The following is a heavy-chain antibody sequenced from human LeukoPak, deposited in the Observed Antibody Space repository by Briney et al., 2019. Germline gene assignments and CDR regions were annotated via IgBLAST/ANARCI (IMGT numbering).Heavy chain of an antibody. J-gene: IGHJ4*02. D-gene: IGHD3-3*01. CDR2: INPNSGGT. CDR1: GYTFTGYY. CDR3: ASYDFWSGYSLH. Sequence: ASVKVSCKASGYTFTGYYMHWVRQAPGQGLEWMGWINPNSGGTNYAQKLQGRVTMTTDTSTSTAYMELRSLRSDDTAVYYCASYDFWSGYSLHWGQGTLVTVSS. V-gene: IGHV1-2*02.